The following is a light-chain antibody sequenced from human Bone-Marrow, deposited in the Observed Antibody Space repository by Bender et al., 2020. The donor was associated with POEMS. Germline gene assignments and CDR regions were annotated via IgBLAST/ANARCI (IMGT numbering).Light chain of an antibody. Sequence: QSALTQPASVSGSPGQSITISCTGVTTNVGTYNLVSCYQQHPGKAPKLMISEDNKRPSGVSNRFSGSRSGNTASLTISGLQAEDEADYYCCSYASSTTVTVFGSGTRVTVL. CDR2: EDN. J-gene: IGLJ1*01. CDR3: CSYASSTTVTV. CDR1: TTNVGTYNL. V-gene: IGLV2-23*01.